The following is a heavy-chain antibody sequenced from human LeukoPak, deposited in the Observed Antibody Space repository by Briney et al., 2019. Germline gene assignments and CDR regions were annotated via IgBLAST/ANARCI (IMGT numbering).Heavy chain of an antibody. CDR1: GYSFTSYY. CDR2: INHSGGST. CDR3: ATTPGGGAVAGQYYYYYYMDV. J-gene: IGHJ6*03. D-gene: IGHD6-19*01. Sequence: ASVKVSCKASGYSFTSYYMHGVRQAPGKGLEWMGIINHSGGSTSYAQKFQGRVTMTRDMSTSTVYMELSSLRSEDTAVYYCATTPGGGAVAGQYYYYYYMDVWGKGTTVTVSS. V-gene: IGHV1-46*01.